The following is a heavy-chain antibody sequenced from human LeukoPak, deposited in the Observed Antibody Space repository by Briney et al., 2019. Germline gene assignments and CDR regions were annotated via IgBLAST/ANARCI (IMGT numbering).Heavy chain of an antibody. J-gene: IGHJ3*02. V-gene: IGHV3-21*01. CDR1: GLTFSIYS. Sequence: GGSLRLSCAASGLTFSIYSMNWVRQAPGKGLECVSSIGSSSSSIYYADSVKGRFTISRDNAKNSLYLQMNSLRAEDTAVYYCAREGNGYISEAFDIRGQGTMVTVSS. CDR3: AREGNGYISEAFDI. D-gene: IGHD5-24*01. CDR2: IGSSSSSI.